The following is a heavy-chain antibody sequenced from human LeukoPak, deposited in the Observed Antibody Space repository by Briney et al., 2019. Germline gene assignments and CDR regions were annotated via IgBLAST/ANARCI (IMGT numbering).Heavy chain of an antibody. V-gene: IGHV4-59*01. J-gene: IGHJ4*02. CDR1: GGSISDYY. D-gene: IGHD2-21*01. CDR3: AKDLGGDGY. CDR2: IYYSGRT. Sequence: SETLSLTCSVSGGSISDYYLGWIRQPPGRGLEWIGYIYYSGRTNYNPSLKSRVTISIDTSRNQFSLKMSSVTAADTAVYYCAKDLGGDGYWGQGTLVTVSS.